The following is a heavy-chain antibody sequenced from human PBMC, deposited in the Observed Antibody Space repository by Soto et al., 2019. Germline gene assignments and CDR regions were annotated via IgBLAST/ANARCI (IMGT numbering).Heavy chain of an antibody. J-gene: IGHJ4*02. V-gene: IGHV4-31*03. CDR3: ARAISMVRGVIRIGPFDY. CDR1: GGSISSGGYY. Sequence: SETLSLTCTVSGGSISSGGYYWSWIRQHPGKGLEWVGYIYYSGSTYYNPSLKSRVTISVYTSKNQFSLKLSSVTAADTAVYYCARAISMVRGVIRIGPFDYWGQGTLVTVSS. D-gene: IGHD3-10*01. CDR2: IYYSGST.